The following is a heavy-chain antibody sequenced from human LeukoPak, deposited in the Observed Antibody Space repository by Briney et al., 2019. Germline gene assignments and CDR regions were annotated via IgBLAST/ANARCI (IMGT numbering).Heavy chain of an antibody. CDR2: ISAYNGNT. Sequence: ASVKVSFKASGYTFTSYGISWVRQAPGQGLEWMGWISAYNGNTNYAQRLQGRVTMTTDTSTSTAYRELRSLRSDDTAVYYCARDAGDDSSGYYDYWGQGTLVTVSS. CDR3: ARDAGDDSSGYYDY. V-gene: IGHV1-18*01. D-gene: IGHD3-22*01. CDR1: GYTFTSYG. J-gene: IGHJ4*02.